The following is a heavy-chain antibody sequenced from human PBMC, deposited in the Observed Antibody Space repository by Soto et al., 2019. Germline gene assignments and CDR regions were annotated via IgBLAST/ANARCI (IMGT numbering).Heavy chain of an antibody. CDR2: IYYSGTT. V-gene: IGHV4-31*03. J-gene: IGHJ4*02. Sequence: SETLSLTCTVSGGSINSDGIYWSWIRQHPGKGLEWIGYIYYSGTTYYNPSLKSRVTISVDTSKNQFSLKLSSVTAADTAVYYCARESVLRYFDWLLWGQGTLVTVSS. D-gene: IGHD3-9*01. CDR1: GGSINSDGIY. CDR3: ARESVLRYFDWLL.